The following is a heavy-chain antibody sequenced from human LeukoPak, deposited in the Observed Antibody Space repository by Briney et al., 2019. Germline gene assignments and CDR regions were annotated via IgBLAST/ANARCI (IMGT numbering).Heavy chain of an antibody. Sequence: GGSLRLSCAASGFTFSSYSMNWVRQAPGKGLEWVSSISSSSSYIYYADSVKGRFTISRDNAKNSLYLQMNSLRAEDTAVYYCAREHRYSGSYYLGFSFDYWAQGTLVTVSS. CDR3: AREHRYSGSYYLGFSFDY. J-gene: IGHJ4*02. V-gene: IGHV3-21*01. D-gene: IGHD1-26*01. CDR2: ISSSSSYI. CDR1: GFTFSSYS.